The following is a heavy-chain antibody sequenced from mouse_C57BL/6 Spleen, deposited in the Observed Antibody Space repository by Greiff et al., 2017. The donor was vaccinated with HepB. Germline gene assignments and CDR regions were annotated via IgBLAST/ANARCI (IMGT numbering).Heavy chain of an antibody. CDR2: INPNNGGT. D-gene: IGHD1-2*01. J-gene: IGHJ1*03. Sequence: VQLQQSGPELVKPGASVKIPCKASGYTFTDYNMDWVKQSHGKSLEWIGDINPNNGGTIYNQKFKGKATLTVDKSSSTAYMELRSLTSEDTAVYYCARRAHRLRNFDVWGTGTTVTVSS. CDR1: GYTFTDYN. V-gene: IGHV1-18*01. CDR3: ARRAHRLRNFDV.